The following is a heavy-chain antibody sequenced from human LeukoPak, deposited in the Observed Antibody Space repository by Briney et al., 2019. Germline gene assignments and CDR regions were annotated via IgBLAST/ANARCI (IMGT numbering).Heavy chain of an antibody. CDR3: ARGLSTVTTI. Sequence: GGSLRLSCAASGFTFSNYGMHWVRQAPGKGLEWVANIKQDGSEKYYVDSVKGRFTISRDNAKNSLYLQMNSLRAEDTAVYYCARGLSTVTTIWGQGTLVTVSS. V-gene: IGHV3-7*01. D-gene: IGHD4-17*01. J-gene: IGHJ4*02. CDR1: GFTFSNYG. CDR2: IKQDGSEK.